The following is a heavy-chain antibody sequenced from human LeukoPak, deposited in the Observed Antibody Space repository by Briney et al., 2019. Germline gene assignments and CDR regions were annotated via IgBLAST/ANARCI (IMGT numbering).Heavy chain of an antibody. CDR1: GGSVSSGSYY. Sequence: PSETLSLTCTVSGGSVSSGSYYWSWIRQPPGKGLECIGYIYYSGSTNYNPSLKSRVTISVDTSKNQFSLKLSSVTAADTAVYYCAREGLYGDYVWSLDYWGQGTLVTVSS. CDR3: AREGLYGDYVWSLDY. J-gene: IGHJ4*02. V-gene: IGHV4-61*01. CDR2: IYYSGST. D-gene: IGHD4-17*01.